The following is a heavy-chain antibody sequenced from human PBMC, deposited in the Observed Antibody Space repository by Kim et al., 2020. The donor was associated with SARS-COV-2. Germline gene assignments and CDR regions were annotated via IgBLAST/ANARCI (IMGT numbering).Heavy chain of an antibody. CDR1: GYTFTSYG. Sequence: ASVKVSCKASGYTFTSYGISWVRQAPGQGLEWMGWISAYNGNTNYAQKLQGRVTMTTDTSTSTAYMELRSLRSDDTAVYYCARDKIGGSGDYAFDIWGQGTMVTVSS. D-gene: IGHD3-10*01. J-gene: IGHJ3*02. CDR3: ARDKIGGSGDYAFDI. CDR2: ISAYNGNT. V-gene: IGHV1-18*01.